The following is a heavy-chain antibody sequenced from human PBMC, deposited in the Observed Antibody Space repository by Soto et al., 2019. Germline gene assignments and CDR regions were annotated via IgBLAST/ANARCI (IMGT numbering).Heavy chain of an antibody. D-gene: IGHD2-15*01. V-gene: IGHV1-18*01. CDR1: GYTFTSYG. CDR2: ISAYNGNT. Sequence: QVQLVQSGAEVKKPGASVKVSCKASGYTFTSYGISWVRQAPGQGLEWMGLISAYNGNTNYAQKLQGRVTMTTDTATSTAYMDLRSLRSDDTAVYYCARTSTVVTAYGMDVWGQGTTVTVSS. CDR3: ARTSTVVTAYGMDV. J-gene: IGHJ6*02.